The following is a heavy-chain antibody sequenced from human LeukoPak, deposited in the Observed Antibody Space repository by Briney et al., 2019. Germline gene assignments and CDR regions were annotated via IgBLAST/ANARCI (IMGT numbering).Heavy chain of an antibody. Sequence: PGESLRLSCAGSGFTFSNAWMSWVRQAPGKGLEWVGRLKSRSQGGAIDYAAPVKGRFTISRDDSKNTAYLQMNSLKTEDTAVYYCAKDHDIVVVVPEDWGQGTLVTVSS. CDR1: GFTFSNAW. D-gene: IGHD2-15*01. CDR2: LKSRSQGGAI. CDR3: AKDHDIVVVVPED. V-gene: IGHV3-15*01. J-gene: IGHJ4*02.